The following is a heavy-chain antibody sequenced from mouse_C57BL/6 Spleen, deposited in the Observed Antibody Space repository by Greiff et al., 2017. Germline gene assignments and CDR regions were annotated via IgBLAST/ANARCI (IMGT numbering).Heavy chain of an antibody. CDR3: ARDEYGNFDY. D-gene: IGHD1-2*01. CDR1: GFTFSDYG. Sequence: EVKLVESGGGLVKPGGSLKLSCAASGFTFSDYGMHWVRQAPAQGLEWVAYISSGSSTIYYADTVKGRFTISRDNAKNTLFLQLTSLRSEDTAMYYCARDEYGNFDYWGQGTTLTVSS. V-gene: IGHV5-17*01. J-gene: IGHJ2*01. CDR2: ISSGSSTI.